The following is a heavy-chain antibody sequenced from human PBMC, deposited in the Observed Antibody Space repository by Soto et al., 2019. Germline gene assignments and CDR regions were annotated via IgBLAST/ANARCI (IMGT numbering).Heavy chain of an antibody. CDR1: GFTVSSNY. CDR2: IYSGGST. J-gene: IGHJ4*02. V-gene: IGHV3-53*04. CDR3: ARDLTGEGGYFDY. D-gene: IGHD7-27*01. Sequence: GESLKISCAASGFTVSSNYMSWVRQAPGKGLEWVSVIYSGGSTYYADSVKGRFTISRHNSKNTLYLQMNSLRAEDTAVYYCARDLTGEGGYFDYWGQGTLVTVSS.